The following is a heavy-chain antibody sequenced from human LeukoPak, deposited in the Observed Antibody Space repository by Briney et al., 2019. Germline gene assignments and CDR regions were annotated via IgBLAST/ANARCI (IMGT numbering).Heavy chain of an antibody. V-gene: IGHV4-4*07. CDR1: GASISSYI. J-gene: IGHJ4*02. D-gene: IGHD3-22*01. CDR2: ISTRWTT. Sequence: TLSLTCTVSGASISSYIWTWGRQPAGKGLAPIARISTRWTTDYNPSLKSRVTMSVDTSKNQFSLKLYSVTAADTAVYYCARESKSYDGSGYYHDSWGQGTLVTVSS. CDR3: ARESKSYDGSGYYHDS.